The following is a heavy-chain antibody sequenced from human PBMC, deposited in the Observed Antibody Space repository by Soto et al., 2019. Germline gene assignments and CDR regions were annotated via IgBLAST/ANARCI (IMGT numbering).Heavy chain of an antibody. CDR2: SRDKSRGYST. CDR1: GFTFSDHY. Sequence: ESGGGLVQPGGSLRLSCAAFGFTFSDHYMDWVRQAPGKGLEWVGRSRDKSRGYSTEYAASVEGRFTISRDESQNSVYLQMNSLTPEATGHYYGPRGVCRCGSCCWGFGCGQGPLVTVS. J-gene: IGHJ4*02. V-gene: IGHV3-72*01. D-gene: IGHD3-16*01. CDR3: PRGVCRCGSCCWGFG.